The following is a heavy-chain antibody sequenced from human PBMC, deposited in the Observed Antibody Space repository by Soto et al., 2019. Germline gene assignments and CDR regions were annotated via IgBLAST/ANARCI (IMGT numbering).Heavy chain of an antibody. CDR2: LSVGNGDT. J-gene: IGHJ6*02. D-gene: IGHD2-15*01. Sequence: AASVKVSCKASGDTRTDFSMHWVRQARGQRPEWMGWLSVGNGDTKYSQKFQGRVTITRDTSARTAYMELSNLRSEDTAVYYCATSEGDCGGGSCYNYFYYYGMDVWGQGTTVTVSS. V-gene: IGHV1-3*01. CDR1: GDTRTDFS. CDR3: ATSEGDCGGGSCYNYFYYYGMDV.